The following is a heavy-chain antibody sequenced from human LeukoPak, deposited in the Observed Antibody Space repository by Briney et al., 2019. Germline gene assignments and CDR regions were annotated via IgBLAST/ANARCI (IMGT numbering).Heavy chain of an antibody. CDR1: GYSFTSFD. J-gene: IGHJ6*03. CDR3: ARGPLIGEHYHYYMDV. D-gene: IGHD7-27*01. CDR2: MNPNSGNT. V-gene: IGHV1-8*03. Sequence: ASVTVSCKASGYSFTSFDINWVRQASGQGLEWMGWMNPNSGNTGYAEKFQGRVTITGNTSISTVYMELSSLTSDDTALYYCARGPLIGEHYHYYMDVWGTGTTITVSS.